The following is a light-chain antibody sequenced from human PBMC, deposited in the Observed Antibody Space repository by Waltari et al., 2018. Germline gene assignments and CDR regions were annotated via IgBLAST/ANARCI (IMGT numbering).Light chain of an antibody. V-gene: IGLV1-47*01. J-gene: IGLJ3*02. CDR3: LAWDDSLSGPV. CDR2: VNS. Sequence: QSVLTQPPSASGTAGQRVTISCSGSSSTIGSNYVYWYLQRPGSAPKLLIYVNSQRPSGVPDRFSGSKSGTSASLAISGLRSEDEADYYCLAWDDSLSGPVFGGGTKLTVL. CDR1: SSTIGSNY.